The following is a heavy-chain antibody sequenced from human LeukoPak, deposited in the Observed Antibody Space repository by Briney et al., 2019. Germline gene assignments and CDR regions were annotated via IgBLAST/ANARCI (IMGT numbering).Heavy chain of an antibody. V-gene: IGHV3-30-3*01. CDR1: GFTFSSYA. CDR2: ISYDGSNK. J-gene: IGHJ4*02. CDR3: ARDAY. Sequence: GGSLRLSCAASGFTFSSYAMHWVRQAPGKGLEWVAVISYDGSNKYYADSVKGRFTISRDNSKNTLYLQMNSLRAEDTAVYYCARDAYWGQGTLVTVSS.